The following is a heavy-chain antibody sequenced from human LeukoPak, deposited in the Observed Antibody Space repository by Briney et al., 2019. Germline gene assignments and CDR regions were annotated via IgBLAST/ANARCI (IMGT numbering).Heavy chain of an antibody. V-gene: IGHV4-39*01. CDR3: ARHAGSSGYPSSFDY. CDR2: IHYSGST. Sequence: SETLSLTCTVSGGSISSGSYYWGWIRQPPGKGLEWIGTIHYSGSTYYNPSLKSRVTRSVDTSKNQFPLKLSSVTAADTAVYYCARHAGSSGYPSSFDYWGQGTLVTVSS. J-gene: IGHJ4*02. CDR1: GGSISSGSYY. D-gene: IGHD3-22*01.